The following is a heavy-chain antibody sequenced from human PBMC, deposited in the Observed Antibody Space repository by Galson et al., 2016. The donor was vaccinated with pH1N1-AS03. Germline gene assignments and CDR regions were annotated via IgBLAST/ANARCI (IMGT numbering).Heavy chain of an antibody. CDR1: GYTFGDYY. CDR3: VAYGSGTQAYFDY. J-gene: IGHJ4*02. CDR2: IDPSGGGT. D-gene: IGHD3-10*01. Sequence: SVKVSCKVSGYTFGDYYVHWVRQAPGQGLEWMGVIDPSGGGTTYAQKFHGRVTMTRDTSTTTAHMELSSLRSEDTAIYYCVAYGSGTQAYFDYWGQGTLVTVSS. V-gene: IGHV1-46*01.